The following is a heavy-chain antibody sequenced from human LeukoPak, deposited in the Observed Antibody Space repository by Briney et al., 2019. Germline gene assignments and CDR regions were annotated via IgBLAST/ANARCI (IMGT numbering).Heavy chain of an antibody. CDR2: IYYSGST. CDR1: GGSISSGGYY. V-gene: IGHV4-31*03. CDR3: ARSRIQLWNSPIDY. Sequence: KPSQTLSLTCTVSGGSISSGGYYWSWIRQHPGKGLKWIGYIYYSGSTYYNPSLKSRVTISVDTSKNQFSLKLSSVTAADTGVYYCARSRIQLWNSPIDYWGQGTLVTASS. J-gene: IGHJ4*02. D-gene: IGHD5-18*01.